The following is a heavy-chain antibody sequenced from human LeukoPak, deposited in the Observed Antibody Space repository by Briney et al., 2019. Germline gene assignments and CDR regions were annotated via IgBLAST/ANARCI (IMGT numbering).Heavy chain of an antibody. CDR1: GFSFSGHW. CDR3: ARGPNSNWSGLDF. D-gene: IGHD6-6*01. CDR2: ISPTGSTT. Sequence: GGSLRLSCTASGFSFSGHWMHWARQPPGKGLVWVSRISPTGSTTSYADSVKGRFAVSRDNAKNTLYLQVNNLRAEDTAVYYCARGPNSNWSGLDFWGQGTLLTVSS. J-gene: IGHJ4*02. V-gene: IGHV3-74*01.